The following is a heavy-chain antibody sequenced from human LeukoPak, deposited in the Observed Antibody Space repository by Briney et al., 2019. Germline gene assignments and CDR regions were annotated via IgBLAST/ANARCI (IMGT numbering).Heavy chain of an antibody. Sequence: SETLSLTCTVSGGSISSYYWSWIRQPPGKGLEWIGYIYTSGSTNYNPSLKSRVTISVDTSKNQFSLKLISVTAADTAVYYCARQDSSSWVLGYWGQGTLVSVSS. J-gene: IGHJ4*02. D-gene: IGHD6-13*01. CDR1: GGSISSYY. CDR2: IYTSGST. V-gene: IGHV4-4*09. CDR3: ARQDSSSWVLGY.